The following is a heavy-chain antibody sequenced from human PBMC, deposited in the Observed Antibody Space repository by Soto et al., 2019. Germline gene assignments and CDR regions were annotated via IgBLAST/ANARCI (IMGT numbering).Heavy chain of an antibody. CDR1: GGSFSGYY. V-gene: IGHV4-34*01. CDR2: INHSGST. D-gene: IGHD6-19*01. Sequence: QVQLQQWGAGLLKPSETLSLTCAVYGGSFSGYYWSWIRQPPGKGLEWIGEINHSGSTNYNPSLKSRVTISVDTSKNQFSLKLSSVTAADTAVYYCARIAVAGRRHFDYWGRGTLVTVSS. J-gene: IGHJ4*02. CDR3: ARIAVAGRRHFDY.